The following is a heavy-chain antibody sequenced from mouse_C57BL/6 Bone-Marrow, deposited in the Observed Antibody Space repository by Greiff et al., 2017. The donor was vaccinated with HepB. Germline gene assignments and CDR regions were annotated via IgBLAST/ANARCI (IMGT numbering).Heavy chain of an antibody. CDR2: ISSGSSTI. J-gene: IGHJ4*01. CDR1: GFTFSDYG. CDR3: ASGNYYGSSIYAMDY. Sequence: EVQVVESGGGLVKPGGSLKLPCAASGFTFSDYGMHWVRQAPEKGLEWVAYISSGSSTIYYADTVKGRFTISRDNAKNTLFLQMTSLRSEDTAMYYCASGNYYGSSIYAMDYWGQGTSVTVSS. D-gene: IGHD1-1*01. V-gene: IGHV5-17*01.